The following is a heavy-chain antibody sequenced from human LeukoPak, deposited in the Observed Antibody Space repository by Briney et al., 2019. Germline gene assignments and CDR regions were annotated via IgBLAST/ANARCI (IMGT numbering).Heavy chain of an antibody. CDR3: ARIGYSSSAFDF. V-gene: IGHV3-7*01. CDR1: GFTFSSYA. J-gene: IGHJ3*01. CDR2: MKEDGSVK. Sequence: GGSLRLSCAASGFTFSSYAMSWVRQAPGKGLEWVANMKEDGSVKYFVDSVKGRFTLSRDNAKNSVYLQMNSLRAEDTAVYYCARIGYSSSAFDFWGQGTMVTVSS. D-gene: IGHD5-18*01.